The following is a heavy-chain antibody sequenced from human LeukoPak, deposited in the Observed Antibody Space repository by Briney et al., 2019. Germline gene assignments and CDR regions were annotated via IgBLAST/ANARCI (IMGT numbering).Heavy chain of an antibody. CDR2: ISSSGSTI. J-gene: IGHJ4*02. Sequence: PGGSLRLSCAASEFTFSSYEINWVRQAPGKGLEWISYISSSGSTIYYADSVKGRFTISRDNAKNSLYLQMNSLRVEDTAVYYCAPLLRTAYWGQGTLVTVSS. CDR3: APLLRTAY. V-gene: IGHV3-48*03. CDR1: EFTFSSYE.